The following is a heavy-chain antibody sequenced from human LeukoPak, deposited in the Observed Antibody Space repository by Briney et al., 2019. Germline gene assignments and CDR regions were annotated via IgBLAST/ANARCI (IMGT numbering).Heavy chain of an antibody. CDR1: GFTFSSYA. J-gene: IGHJ4*02. CDR3: ARDLIAVAGQGDY. Sequence: GRSLRLSCAASGFTFSSYAMHWVRQAPGKGLEWVAVISYDGSNKYYADSVKGRFTISRDNSKNTLYLQMNSLRAEDTAVYYCARDLIAVAGQGDYWGQGTLVTVSS. D-gene: IGHD6-19*01. CDR2: ISYDGSNK. V-gene: IGHV3-30-3*01.